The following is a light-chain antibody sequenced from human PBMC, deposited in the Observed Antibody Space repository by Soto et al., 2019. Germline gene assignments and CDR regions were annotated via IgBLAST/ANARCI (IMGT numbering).Light chain of an antibody. CDR1: QGISNF. Sequence: DVHMSLSPSSLSASDGDRVTITCRASQGISNFLARFQQKPGKAPKSLIFAASSLHSGVPSRFSGSGSGTDFTLTISSLQPEDFGTYYCQHYNGYPHTFGQGTRLEIK. J-gene: IGKJ5*01. CDR2: AAS. CDR3: QHYNGYPHT. V-gene: IGKV1-16*01.